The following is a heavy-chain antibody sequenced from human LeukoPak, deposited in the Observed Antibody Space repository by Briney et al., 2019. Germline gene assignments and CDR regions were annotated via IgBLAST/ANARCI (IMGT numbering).Heavy chain of an antibody. Sequence: GGSLRISCTASGFTFSSSWMHWVRQAPGKGLVWVSRLNSDGSRISYVDSVKGRSTISRDNAKNTLYLQMNSLRAEDTAVYYCVVSGDLSYWGQGTLVTVSS. D-gene: IGHD3-10*01. V-gene: IGHV3-74*01. J-gene: IGHJ4*02. CDR1: GFTFSSSW. CDR3: VVSGDLSY. CDR2: LNSDGSRI.